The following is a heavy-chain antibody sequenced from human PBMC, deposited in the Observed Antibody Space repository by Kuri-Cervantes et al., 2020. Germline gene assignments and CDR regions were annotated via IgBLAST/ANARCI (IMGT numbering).Heavy chain of an antibody. Sequence: GESLKISCAASGFTFSSYGMHWVRQAPGKGLEWVAVIWYDGSNKYYADSVKGRFTISRDNSKNTLYLQMNSLRAEDTAVYYCARDEAAAGNFDYWGQGTLVTVSS. J-gene: IGHJ4*02. CDR2: IWYDGSNK. CDR3: ARDEAAAGNFDY. CDR1: GFTFSSYG. V-gene: IGHV3-33*01. D-gene: IGHD6-13*01.